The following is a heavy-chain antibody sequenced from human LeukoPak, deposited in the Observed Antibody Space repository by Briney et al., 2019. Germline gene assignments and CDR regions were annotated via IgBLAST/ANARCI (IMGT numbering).Heavy chain of an antibody. CDR2: INHSGST. Sequence: SETLSLTCTVSGGSISSGGYYWGWIRQPPGKGLEWIGEINHSGSTNYNPSLKSRVTISVDTSKNQFSLKLGSVTAADTAVYYCATPRGYSYAYHYWGQGTLLTVSS. CDR3: ATPRGYSYAYHY. J-gene: IGHJ4*02. V-gene: IGHV4-39*07. D-gene: IGHD5-18*01. CDR1: GGSISSGGYY.